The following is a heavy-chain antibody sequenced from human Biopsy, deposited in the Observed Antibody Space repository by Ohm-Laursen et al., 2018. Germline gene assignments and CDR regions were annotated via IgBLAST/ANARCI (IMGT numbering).Heavy chain of an antibody. CDR1: GFPVSDYY. J-gene: IGHJ4*02. Sequence: SLRLSCTASGFPVSDYYMSWIRQAPGRGLEWVSDINSSGSTKYHAESVKGRFTISRDNARNSVYLQMNSLRGEDTAVYYCARAVGIAAAPIDYWGQGTLVTVSS. D-gene: IGHD2-15*01. V-gene: IGHV3-11*01. CDR3: ARAVGIAAAPIDY. CDR2: INSSGSTK.